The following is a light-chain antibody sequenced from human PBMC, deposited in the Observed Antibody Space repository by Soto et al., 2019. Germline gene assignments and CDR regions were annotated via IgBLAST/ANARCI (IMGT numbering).Light chain of an antibody. V-gene: IGLV2-14*01. Sequence: QSALTQPASVSGSPGQSITISCTGTSSDVGGYNYVSWYQQHPGKAPKLMIYDVSNRPSGVSNRFSGSKSGNTASLTISGLHAEDEAAYYCSSYTSSNTYVFGTGTRSPS. CDR1: SSDVGGYNY. CDR3: SSYTSSNTYV. J-gene: IGLJ1*01. CDR2: DVS.